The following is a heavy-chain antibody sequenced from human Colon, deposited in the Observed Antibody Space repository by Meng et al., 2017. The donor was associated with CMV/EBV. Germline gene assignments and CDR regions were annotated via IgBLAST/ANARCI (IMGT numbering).Heavy chain of an antibody. CDR3: ARGDNRGHQTLRS. J-gene: IGHJ5*02. CDR2: ISAHSGDT. V-gene: IGHV1-18*01. CDR1: GYTFTSYG. D-gene: IGHD3-10*01. Sequence: QVQLLHSGTWVKKPGASVKVCCKASGYTFTSYGISWLRQAPGQGLEWMGWISAHSGDTRFGHKFKGRVIMTTDTASSTAHMELRNLRSDDTAVYYCARGDNRGHQTLRSWGQGALVTVSS.